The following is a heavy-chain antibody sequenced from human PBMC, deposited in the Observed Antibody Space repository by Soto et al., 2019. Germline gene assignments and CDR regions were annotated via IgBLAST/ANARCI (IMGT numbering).Heavy chain of an antibody. V-gene: IGHV4-39*02. CDR1: GDSIRSSSYY. D-gene: IGHD6-13*01. J-gene: IGHJ5*02. CDR3: TGERYASSWS. CDR2: IYYSGST. Sequence: QLQLQESGPGLVKPSETLSLTCTVSGDSIRSSSYYWGWVRQPPGKGLEWIGSIYYSGSTFYNPSRKSRVTLSVDTSKNQFSLKLTSVTAADTAVYYSTGERYASSWSWSQGTLVTVSS.